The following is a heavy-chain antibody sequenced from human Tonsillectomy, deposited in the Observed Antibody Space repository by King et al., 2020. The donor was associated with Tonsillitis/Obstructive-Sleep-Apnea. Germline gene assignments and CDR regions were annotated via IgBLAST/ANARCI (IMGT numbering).Heavy chain of an antibody. CDR1: GFSFSDYW. CDR2: IKQDGSEK. Sequence: VQLVESGGGLVQPGGSLRLSCAAPGFSFSDYWMSWVRQAPGKGLEWVANIKQDGSEKYYVDSVKGRFTISRDNAKNSLYLQMNSLSAEDTAVYYCAREDIAAAGIEGAVYYYYGMDVWGQGTTVTVSS. V-gene: IGHV3-7*03. J-gene: IGHJ6*02. D-gene: IGHD6-13*01. CDR3: AREDIAAAGIEGAVYYYYGMDV.